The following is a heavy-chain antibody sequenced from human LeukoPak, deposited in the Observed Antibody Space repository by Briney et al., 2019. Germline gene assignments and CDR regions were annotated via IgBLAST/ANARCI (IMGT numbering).Heavy chain of an antibody. D-gene: IGHD3-22*01. CDR3: ASTYYYDSSGYSFSSFDY. Sequence: SETLSLTCTVSGGSISSSSYYWGWIRQPPGKGLEWIGEINHSGSTNYNPSLKSRVTISVDTSKNQFSLKLSSVTAADTAVYYCASTYYYDSSGYSFSSFDYWGQGTLVTVSS. V-gene: IGHV4-39*07. CDR2: INHSGST. J-gene: IGHJ4*02. CDR1: GGSISSSSYY.